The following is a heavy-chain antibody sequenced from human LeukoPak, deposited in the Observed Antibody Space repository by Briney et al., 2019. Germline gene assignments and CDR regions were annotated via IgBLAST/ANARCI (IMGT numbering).Heavy chain of an antibody. D-gene: IGHD4-17*01. CDR1: GFTFSSYE. CDR2: ISSSGSTI. CDR3: PTAYADYGPDVIDY. V-gene: IGHV3-48*03. J-gene: IGHJ4*02. Sequence: PGGSLRLSCAASGFTFSSYEMNWVRQAPGKGLEWVSYISSSGSTIYYADSVKGRFTISRDNAKNSLYLQMNSLIAEDTAVYYCPTAYADYGPDVIDYWGQGTRGTGSS.